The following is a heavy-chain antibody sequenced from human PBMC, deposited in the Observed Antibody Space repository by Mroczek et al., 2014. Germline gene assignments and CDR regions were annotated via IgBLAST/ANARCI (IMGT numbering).Heavy chain of an antibody. J-gene: IGHJ6*03. Sequence: ESGGGVVQPGRSLRLSCAASGFTFSSYGMHWVRQAPGKGLEWVAVISYDGSNKYYADSVKGRFTISRDNSKNTLYLQMNSLRAEDTAVYYCAKEAWKYYYYMDVWGKGTTVTVSS. CDR2: ISYDGSNK. D-gene: IGHD1-1*01. CDR3: AKEAWKYYYYMDV. CDR1: GFTFSSYG. V-gene: IGHV3-30*18.